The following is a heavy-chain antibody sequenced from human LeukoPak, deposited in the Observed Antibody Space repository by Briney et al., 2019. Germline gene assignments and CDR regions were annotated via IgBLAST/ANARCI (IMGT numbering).Heavy chain of an antibody. CDR2: IHHSGST. J-gene: IGHJ3*02. Sequence: SETLSLTCTVSGGSISSSSNYWGWIRQPPGKGLEWIGSIHHSGSTYYNPSLKSRVTISVDTSKNQFSLKLSSVTAADTAVYYCAREIYCSGGSCSLDAFDIWGQGTMVTVSS. D-gene: IGHD2-15*01. CDR3: AREIYCSGGSCSLDAFDI. CDR1: GGSISSSSNY. V-gene: IGHV4-39*07.